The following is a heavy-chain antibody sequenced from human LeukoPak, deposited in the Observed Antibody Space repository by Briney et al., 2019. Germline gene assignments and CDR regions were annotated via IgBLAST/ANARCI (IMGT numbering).Heavy chain of an antibody. CDR3: AKGDNGGYCSSTSCYGPAN. D-gene: IGHD2-2*01. V-gene: IGHV3-23*01. CDR1: GFTFSSYW. Sequence: GGSLRLSCAASGFTFSSYWMHWVRQAPGKGLEWVSLVSGSGGSTYYADSVRGRFTISRDNSKNTLYLQMNSLRAEDTAVYYCAKGDNGGYCSSTSCYGPANWGQGTLVTVSS. CDR2: VSGSGGST. J-gene: IGHJ4*02.